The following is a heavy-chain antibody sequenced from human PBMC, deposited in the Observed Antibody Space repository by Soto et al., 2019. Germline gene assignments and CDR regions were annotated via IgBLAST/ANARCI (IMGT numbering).Heavy chain of an antibody. CDR2: ISSSGGST. V-gene: IGHV3-23*01. J-gene: IGHJ5*02. CDR1: GFTFTSYA. D-gene: IGHD2-21*02. CDR3: AKFYGGNSDHPYTIDP. Sequence: HPGGSLRLSCAASGFTFTSYAMSWVRQAPGKGLEWVSTISSSGGSTHYADSVKGRFTISRDNSKNTLYLQMNSLRAEDTALYYCAKFYGGNSDHPYTIDPWGQGTLVTVST.